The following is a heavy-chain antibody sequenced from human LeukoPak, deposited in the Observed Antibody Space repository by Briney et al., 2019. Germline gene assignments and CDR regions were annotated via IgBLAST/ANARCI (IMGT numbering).Heavy chain of an antibody. CDR1: GFTFCSYW. D-gene: IGHD3-22*01. CDR3: SRSAYYDGSGNYYDY. V-gene: IGHV3-74*01. CDR2: ISDGGSTT. Sequence: GRSLRLSCAASGFTFCSYWMHWVRQAPGKGLVWVSRISDGGSTTTYADSVKGRFTISRDNAKNTLYLQMNGLRAEDTAVYYCSRSAYYDGSGNYYDYWGQGTLVTVSS. J-gene: IGHJ4*02.